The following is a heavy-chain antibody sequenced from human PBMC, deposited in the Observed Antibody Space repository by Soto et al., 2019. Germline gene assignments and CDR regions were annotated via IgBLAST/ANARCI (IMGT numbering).Heavy chain of an antibody. CDR3: AKDRLVLLWFGELSARERYFDY. Sequence: PGGSLRLSCAASGFTFSSYAMSWVRQAPGKGLEWVSAISGSGGSTYYEDSVKGRFTISRDNSKNTLYLQMNSLRAEDTAVYYCAKDRLVLLWFGELSARERYFDYWGQGTLVTVSS. CDR2: ISGSGGST. J-gene: IGHJ4*02. V-gene: IGHV3-23*01. D-gene: IGHD3-10*01. CDR1: GFTFSSYA.